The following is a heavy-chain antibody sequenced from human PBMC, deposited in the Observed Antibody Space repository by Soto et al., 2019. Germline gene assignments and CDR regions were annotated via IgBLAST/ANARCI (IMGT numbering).Heavy chain of an antibody. Sequence: SVKVSCKASGGTFSSYAISWVRQAPGQGLEWMGGIIPIFGTANYAQKFQGRVTITADESTSTAYMELSSLRSEDTAVYYCARAQAPPTIFGVVISNWFDPWGQGTLVTVSS. V-gene: IGHV1-69*13. D-gene: IGHD3-3*01. CDR2: IIPIFGTA. CDR3: ARAQAPPTIFGVVISNWFDP. J-gene: IGHJ5*02. CDR1: GGTFSSYA.